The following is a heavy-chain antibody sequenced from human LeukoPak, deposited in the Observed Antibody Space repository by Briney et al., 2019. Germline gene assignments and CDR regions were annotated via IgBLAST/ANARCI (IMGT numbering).Heavy chain of an antibody. D-gene: IGHD3-3*01. CDR1: GYTFTSYG. CDR2: ISAYNGNT. Sequence: GASVKVSCKASGYTFTSYGISWVRQAPGQGLEWMGWISAYNGNTNYAQKLQGRVTMTTDTSTSTAYMELRSLRSDDTAVYYCARVLVTIFGVVTPVDYWGQGTLVTVSS. V-gene: IGHV1-18*01. J-gene: IGHJ4*02. CDR3: ARVLVTIFGVVTPVDY.